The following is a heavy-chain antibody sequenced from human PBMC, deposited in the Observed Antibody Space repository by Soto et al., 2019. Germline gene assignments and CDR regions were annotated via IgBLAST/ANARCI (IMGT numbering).Heavy chain of an antibody. J-gene: IGHJ4*02. D-gene: IGHD6-6*01. V-gene: IGHV4-34*01. CDR3: ARKEAARGTNFDD. CDR2: INHSGST. Sequence: SETLSLTCAVYGGSFSGYYWSWIRQPPGKGLEWIGEINHSGSTNYNPSLKSRVTISVDTSKNQFSLKLSSVTAADTAVYYCARKEAARGTNFDDWGQGTLVTVSS. CDR1: GGSFSGYY.